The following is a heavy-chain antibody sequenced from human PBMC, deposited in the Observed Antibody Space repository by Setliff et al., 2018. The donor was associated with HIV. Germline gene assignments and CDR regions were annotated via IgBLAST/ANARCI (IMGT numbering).Heavy chain of an antibody. CDR3: AREDMGYPFDY. CDR2: ISYDGSNK. Sequence: PGGSLRLSCAASGFTFSSYAMHWVRQAPGKGLEWVAVISYDGSNKYYADSVKGRFTISRDNSKNTLYLQMNSLRAEDTAVYYCAREDMGYPFDYWGQGTLVTVSS. V-gene: IGHV3-30*04. CDR1: GFTFSSYA. D-gene: IGHD2-15*01. J-gene: IGHJ4*02.